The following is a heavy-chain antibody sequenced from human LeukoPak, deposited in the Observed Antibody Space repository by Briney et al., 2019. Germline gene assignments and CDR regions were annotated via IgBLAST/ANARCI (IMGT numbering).Heavy chain of an antibody. D-gene: IGHD4-11*01. Sequence: GASVKVSCKASGGTFSSYAISWVRQAPGQGLEWMGGIIPIFGTANYAQKFQGRVTITTDESTSTAYMELSSLRSEDTAVYYCATSYSNYYYYYMDVWGKGTTVTVSS. CDR1: GGTFSSYA. CDR3: ATSYSNYYYYYMDV. CDR2: IIPIFGTA. J-gene: IGHJ6*03. V-gene: IGHV1-69*05.